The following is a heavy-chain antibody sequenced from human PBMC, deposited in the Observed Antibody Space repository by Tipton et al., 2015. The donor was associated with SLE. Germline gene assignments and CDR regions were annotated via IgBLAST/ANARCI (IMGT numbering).Heavy chain of an antibody. CDR1: SGTVSSGAYY. Sequence: TLSLTCTVSSGTVSSGAYYWSWIRQHRGKGLEWIGYVFSSGTTYYNPSLKGRLSLSLDTSQNQLSLKLSSVTSADTAVYYCARYFYDSSGVCLFDFWGQGTLVTVSS. CDR2: VFSSGTT. CDR3: ARYFYDSSGVCLFDF. V-gene: IGHV4-31*03. D-gene: IGHD3-22*01. J-gene: IGHJ4*02.